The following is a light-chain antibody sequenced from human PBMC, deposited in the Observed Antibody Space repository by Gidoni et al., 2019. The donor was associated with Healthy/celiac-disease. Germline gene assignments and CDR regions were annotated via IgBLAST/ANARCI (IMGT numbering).Light chain of an antibody. CDR1: QSVTNSY. J-gene: IGKJ2*03. V-gene: IGKV3-20*01. CDR2: GAS. CDR3: QQYGSSLYS. Sequence: EIVLTQSPGTLSLSPGERATLSCRASQSVTNSYLAWYQQKPGQAPRLLIYGASNRASGIPDRFSGSGSGTGFTLTISRLQPEDFAVYYCQQYGSSLYSFGQXTKLEIK.